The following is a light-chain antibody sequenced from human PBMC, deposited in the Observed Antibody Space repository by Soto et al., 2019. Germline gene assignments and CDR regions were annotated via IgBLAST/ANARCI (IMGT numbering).Light chain of an antibody. CDR3: QQYNTYS. J-gene: IGKJ1*01. CDR2: DAS. CDR1: ESVSSY. Sequence: EIEMTQSPSTLSLAPGERVTLSCRASESVSSYLAWYQQKPGQAPRLLIYDASNRATGIPARFSGSGSGTEFSLTISSLQPDDFATYYCQQYNTYSFGQGTKVDIK. V-gene: IGKV3D-15*01.